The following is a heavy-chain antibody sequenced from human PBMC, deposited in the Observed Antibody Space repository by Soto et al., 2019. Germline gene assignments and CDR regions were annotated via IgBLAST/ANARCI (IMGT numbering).Heavy chain of an antibody. CDR3: AKEAVVSSHNYDFWSGYYTEYFDY. Sequence: GGSLRLSCAASGFTFSSYGMHWVRQAPGKGLEWVAVISYDGSNKYYADSVKGRFTISRDNSKNTLYLQMNSLRAEDTAVYYCAKEAVVSSHNYDFWSGYYTEYFDYWGQGTLVTVSS. CDR2: ISYDGSNK. D-gene: IGHD3-3*01. CDR1: GFTFSSYG. V-gene: IGHV3-30*18. J-gene: IGHJ4*02.